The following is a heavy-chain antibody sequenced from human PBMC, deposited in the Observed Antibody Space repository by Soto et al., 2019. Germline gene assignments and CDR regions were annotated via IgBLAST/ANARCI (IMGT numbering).Heavy chain of an antibody. CDR2: ISGGGSTT. V-gene: IGHV3-23*01. CDR1: GFTFSSYA. J-gene: IGHJ1*01. CDR3: ARDQAAGGTISRYFQD. Sequence: EVQLLESGGGLVQPEGSLRLSCEASGFTFSSYAMSWVRQAPGKGLEWVSGISGGGSTTYYADSVKGRFTFSRDNSKNTLYLQLNSLRADDTAVYYCARDQAAGGTISRYFQDWGQGTLVTVAS. D-gene: IGHD6-13*01.